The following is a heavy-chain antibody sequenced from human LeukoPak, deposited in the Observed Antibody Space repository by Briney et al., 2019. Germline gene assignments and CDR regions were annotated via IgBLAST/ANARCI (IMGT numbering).Heavy chain of an antibody. CDR1: GYTFTGYY. CDR3: ARDWVPTIFGVDYDAFDI. D-gene: IGHD3-3*01. J-gene: IGHJ3*02. Sequence: ASVKVSCKASGYTFTGYYMHWVRQAPGQGLEWMGWINPNSGGTNYAQKFRGRVTMTRDTSISTAYMELSRLRSDDTAVYYCARDWVPTIFGVDYDAFDIWGQGTMVTVSS. CDR2: INPNSGGT. V-gene: IGHV1-2*02.